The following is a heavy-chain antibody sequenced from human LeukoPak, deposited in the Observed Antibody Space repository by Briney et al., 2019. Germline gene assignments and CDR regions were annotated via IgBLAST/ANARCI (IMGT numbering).Heavy chain of an antibody. D-gene: IGHD6-19*01. J-gene: IGHJ5*02. V-gene: IGHV4-34*01. Sequence: SETLSLTCAVYGGSFSGYYWSWIRQPPGKGLEWIGEINHSGSTNYNPSLKSRVTISVDTSKNQFSLKLTSVTAADTAVYYCARDSSGWYHWFDPWGQGTLVTVSS. CDR1: GGSFSGYY. CDR3: ARDSSGWYHWFDP. CDR2: INHSGST.